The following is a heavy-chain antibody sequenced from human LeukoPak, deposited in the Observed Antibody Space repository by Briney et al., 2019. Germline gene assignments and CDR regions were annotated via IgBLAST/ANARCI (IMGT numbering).Heavy chain of an antibody. CDR3: AREAHVSGTHYGYFAL. CDR1: GFTFNNYG. CDR2: ISSSSSYI. D-gene: IGHD3-10*01. J-gene: IGHJ2*01. Sequence: KTGGSLRLSCAASGFTFNNYGMHWVRQAPGKGLEWVSSISSSSSYIYYADSVKGRFTISRDNAKNSLYLQMNSLRAGDTAVYYCAREAHVSGTHYGYFALWGRGTLVTVSS. V-gene: IGHV3-21*01.